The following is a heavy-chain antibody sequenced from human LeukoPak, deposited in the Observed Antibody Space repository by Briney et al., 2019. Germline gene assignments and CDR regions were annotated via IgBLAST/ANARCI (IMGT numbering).Heavy chain of an antibody. D-gene: IGHD2-21*02. CDR3: VRGSRVYCGGDCYYY. CDR2: INPSGST. V-gene: IGHV4-34*01. Sequence: SETLSLTCTVFGGAFSGYYWSWIRQPPDKGLEWIGEINPSGSTNYNPSLKTRVTISTDTSKNHFSLSLNSVTAADTGVYYCVRGSRVYCGGDCYYYWGQGTLVTVSS. J-gene: IGHJ4*02. CDR1: GGAFSGYY.